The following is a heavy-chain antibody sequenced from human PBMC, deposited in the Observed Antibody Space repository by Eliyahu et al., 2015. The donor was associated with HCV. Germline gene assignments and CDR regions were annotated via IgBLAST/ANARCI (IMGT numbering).Heavy chain of an antibody. D-gene: IGHD6-19*01. CDR1: GGSITTYY. Sequence: QVQLQESGPGLVKPSETLSLTCTVSGGSITTYYWXWIRQPPGKGLEWIGYIHDCGSTNYNPSLKSRVTISIDTSKNQFSLKLTSVTAADTAMYYCASGGGGIAVTGTGGWFDPWGQGTLVTVSS. J-gene: IGHJ5*02. CDR3: ASGGGGIAVTGTGGWFDP. V-gene: IGHV4-59*01. CDR2: IHDCGST.